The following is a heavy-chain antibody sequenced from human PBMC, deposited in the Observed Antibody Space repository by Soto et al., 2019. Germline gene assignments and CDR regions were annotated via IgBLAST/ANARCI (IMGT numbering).Heavy chain of an antibody. CDR2: IVVGSGNT. Sequence: SGKVCCKASGFPFTSSALQLVRQARGQRLEWIGWIVVGSGNTNYAQKFHERVTITRDMSTSTAYMDLSSLRSEDTALYYCAADRVPGNFDYWGQGTLVTVSS. CDR3: AADRVPGNFDY. CDR1: GFPFTSSA. V-gene: IGHV1-58*01. J-gene: IGHJ4*02. D-gene: IGHD3-3*01.